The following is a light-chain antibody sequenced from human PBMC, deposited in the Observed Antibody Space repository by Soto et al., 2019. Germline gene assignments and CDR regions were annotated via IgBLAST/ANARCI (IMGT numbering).Light chain of an antibody. V-gene: IGKV1-13*02. CDR2: DAS. CDR3: QQFNSYLLT. CDR1: EGLKSD. Sequence: AILLTQSPASLSASVGDRVTITCRASEGLKSDVAWYQQKSGSPPKLLVYDASTLESGVPPRFSGSGSGTHFTLSISSLQPVDFATYYCQQFNSYLLTFGGGTEIE. J-gene: IGKJ4*01.